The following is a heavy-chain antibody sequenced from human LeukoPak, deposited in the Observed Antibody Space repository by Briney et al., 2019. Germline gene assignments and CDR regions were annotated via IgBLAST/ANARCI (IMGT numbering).Heavy chain of an antibody. CDR1: GFTVSSNS. CDR2: IYSGGNT. V-gene: IGHV3-53*01. D-gene: IGHD3-10*01. Sequence: GGSLRLSCAASGFTVSSNSMSWVRQAPGKGLEWVSVIYSGGNTDYADSVKGRFTISRDSSKNTLYLQMDSLRAEGTAMYYCTRAARGGFYYGLDVWGQGTTVTVSS. CDR3: TRAARGGFYYGLDV. J-gene: IGHJ6*02.